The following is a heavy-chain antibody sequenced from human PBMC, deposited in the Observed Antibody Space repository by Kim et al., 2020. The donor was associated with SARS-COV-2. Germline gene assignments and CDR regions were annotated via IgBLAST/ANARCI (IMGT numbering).Heavy chain of an antibody. D-gene: IGHD2-15*01. CDR2: ISWNSGSI. CDR3: AKGLRYCSGGSCYSAPDY. Sequence: LSLTCAASGFTFDDYAMHWVRQAPGKGLEWVSGISWNSGSIGYADSVKGRFTISRDNAKNSLYLQMNSLRGEDTALYYCAKGLRYCSGGSCYSAPDYWGQGTLVTVSS. V-gene: IGHV3-9*01. CDR1: GFTFDDYA. J-gene: IGHJ4*02.